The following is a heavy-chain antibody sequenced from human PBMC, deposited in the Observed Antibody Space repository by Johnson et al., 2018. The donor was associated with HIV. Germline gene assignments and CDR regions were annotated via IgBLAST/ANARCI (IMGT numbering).Heavy chain of an antibody. D-gene: IGHD5-24*01. CDR2: IYSGGST. CDR1: GFTVSSNY. CDR3: AISWGRWLQWDDAFDI. V-gene: IGHV3-53*02. Sequence: VRLVETGGGLIQPGGYLRLSCAASGFTVSSNYMSWVRQAPGKGLEWVSVIYSGGSTGYADSVKGRFTISRDNAKNSLYLQMNSLRAEDTAVYYCAISWGRWLQWDDAFDIWGHGTMVTVSS. J-gene: IGHJ3*02.